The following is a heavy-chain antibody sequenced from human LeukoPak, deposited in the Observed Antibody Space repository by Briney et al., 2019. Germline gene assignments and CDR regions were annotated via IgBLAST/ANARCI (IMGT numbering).Heavy chain of an antibody. Sequence: GGSLRLSCAASGFTFSSYEMNWVRQAPGKGLEWVSYISNSGSTIYYADSVKGRFTISRDNAKNSLYVQMNSLRAEDTAVCYCARGVGNNYGYPDYWGQGTLVTVSS. CDR2: ISNSGSTI. CDR3: ARGVGNNYGYPDY. V-gene: IGHV3-48*03. D-gene: IGHD5-18*01. CDR1: GFTFSSYE. J-gene: IGHJ4*02.